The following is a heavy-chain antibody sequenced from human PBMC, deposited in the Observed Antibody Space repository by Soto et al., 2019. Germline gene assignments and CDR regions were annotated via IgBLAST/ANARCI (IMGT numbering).Heavy chain of an antibody. D-gene: IGHD3-22*01. J-gene: IGHJ4*02. CDR2: IIPIFGTA. CDR3: AREWGYDSSDYYYAY. V-gene: IGHV1-69*01. Sequence: QVQLVQSGAEVRKPGSSVKVSCKASGGTFSRHAISWVRQAPGQGLEWMGGIIPIFGTANHAQKFQGRVTITADESTSTVYMELSSLRSEDTAIYYCAREWGYDSSDYYYAYWGQGTLVIVSS. CDR1: GGTFSRHA.